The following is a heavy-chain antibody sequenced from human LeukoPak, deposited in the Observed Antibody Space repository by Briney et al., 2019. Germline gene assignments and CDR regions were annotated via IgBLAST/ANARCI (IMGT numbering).Heavy chain of an antibody. D-gene: IGHD2-2*01. J-gene: IGHJ4*02. V-gene: IGHV4-4*07. CDR1: GGSISSYY. CDR2: IYTSGST. Sequence: SETLSLTCTVSGGSISSYYWSWIRQPAGKGLEWIGRIYTSGSTNYNPSLKRRVTMSVDTSKNQFSLKLSSVTAADTAVYYCARDSTHCSSTSCYPYYFDYWGQGTLVTVSS. CDR3: ARDSTHCSSTSCYPYYFDY.